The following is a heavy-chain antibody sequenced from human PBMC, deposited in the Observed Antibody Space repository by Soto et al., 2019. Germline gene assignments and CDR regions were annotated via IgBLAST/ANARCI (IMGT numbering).Heavy chain of an antibody. CDR3: ARQGSN. Sequence: SETLSLTCTVSGVSISNSSYYWGWIRRPPGKGLEWIGTIYYSGITYYNPSLKSRVTISVDTSKNQFSLKLTSVTAADTAVYYCARQGSNWGQGTLVTVSS. CDR1: GVSISNSSYY. CDR2: IYYSGIT. J-gene: IGHJ4*02. V-gene: IGHV4-39*01.